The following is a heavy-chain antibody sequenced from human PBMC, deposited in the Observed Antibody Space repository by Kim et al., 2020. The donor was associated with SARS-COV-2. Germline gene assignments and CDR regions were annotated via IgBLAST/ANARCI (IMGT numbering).Heavy chain of an antibody. CDR3: ARLTTVVDYYLDY. V-gene: IGHV4-31*02. D-gene: IGHD4-17*01. Sequence: YNPSLKSRVTISVDTSKNQFSLKLSSVTAADTAVYYCARLTTVVDYYLDYWGQGTLVTVSS. J-gene: IGHJ4*02.